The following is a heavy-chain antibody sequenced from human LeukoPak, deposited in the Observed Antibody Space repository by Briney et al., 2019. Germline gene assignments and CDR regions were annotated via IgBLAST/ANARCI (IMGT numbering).Heavy chain of an antibody. CDR1: GFTFSDYS. Sequence: PGGSLRLSCAASGFTFSDYSMAWVRQAPGKGLEWLSYISISGSFIYYADSVKGRFTISRANGRNSLHLQMNSLRAEDTAVYYCAREVYYGSGRRFDLWGQGTLVTVSS. CDR2: ISISGSFI. V-gene: IGHV3-48*01. J-gene: IGHJ4*02. D-gene: IGHD3-10*01. CDR3: AREVYYGSGRRFDL.